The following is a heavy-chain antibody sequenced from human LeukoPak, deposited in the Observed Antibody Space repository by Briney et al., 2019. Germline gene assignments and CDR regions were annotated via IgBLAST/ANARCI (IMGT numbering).Heavy chain of an antibody. CDR2: IYYSGST. V-gene: IGHV4-39*07. CDR1: SGSISSRSYY. D-gene: IGHD3-3*01. CDR3: ARGNYDFWSGYYPLYYYYGMDV. Sequence: SETLSLTCTVSSGSISSRSYYWGWIRQPPGKGLEWIGSIYYSGSTHYNPSLKSRVTISVDTSKNQFSLKLSSVTAADTAVYYCARGNYDFWSGYYPLYYYYGMDVWGQGTTVTVSS. J-gene: IGHJ6*02.